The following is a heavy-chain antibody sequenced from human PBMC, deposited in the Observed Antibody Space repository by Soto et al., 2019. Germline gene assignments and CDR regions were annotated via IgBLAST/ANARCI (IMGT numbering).Heavy chain of an antibody. CDR3: ATSNTTCPGCYA. CDR2: ISHSGLR. J-gene: IGHJ5*02. D-gene: IGHD2-2*01. V-gene: IGHV4-59*01. CDR1: GVSISSGY. Sequence: SETLSLTCIVSGVSISSGYCTWIRQSPGKGLEWIGYISHSGLRHYRASLQSRLTMSVETFKNQFSLNLASVTAADTAIYYCATSNTTCPGCYAWGQGTLVTVSS.